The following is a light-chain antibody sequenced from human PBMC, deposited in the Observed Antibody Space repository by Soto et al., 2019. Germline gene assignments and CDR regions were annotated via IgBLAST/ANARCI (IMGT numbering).Light chain of an antibody. CDR3: QQYGSSPGT. CDR2: GAS. V-gene: IGKV3-20*01. Sequence: EIVLTQSPGTLSLSPGEGATLSCRAIQSVSSTYLAWYQQKPGQAPRLLIYGASSRATGIPDRFSGRGSGTDLTLTISRLEPEDFAVYYCQQYGSSPGTFGQGTKVEIK. CDR1: QSVSSTY. J-gene: IGKJ1*01.